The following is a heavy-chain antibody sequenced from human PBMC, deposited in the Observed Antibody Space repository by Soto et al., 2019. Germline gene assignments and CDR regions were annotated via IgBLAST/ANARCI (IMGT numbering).Heavy chain of an antibody. V-gene: IGHV4-59*01. CDR1: VFSISIYY. Sequence: AETLSLTCTVSVFSISIYYLSWIRPPPVKGLEWIGYIYYSGSTNYNPSLKSRVTISLDTSTNQFSLKLTSVTAADTAVYYCARDIRGYSRAFDYWGQGALVTVSS. D-gene: IGHD5-18*01. CDR2: IYYSGST. CDR3: ARDIRGYSRAFDY. J-gene: IGHJ4*02.